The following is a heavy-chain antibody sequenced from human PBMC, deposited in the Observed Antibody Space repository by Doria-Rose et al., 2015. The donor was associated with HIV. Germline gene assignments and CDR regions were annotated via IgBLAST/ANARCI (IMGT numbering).Heavy chain of an antibody. CDR3: ARIKSSRWYHKYYFDF. V-gene: IGHV2-26*01. Sequence: QITLKESGPVLVKPTETLTLTCTVSGVSLSSPGMGVSWIRQPPWKALEWLANIFSDDERSYKTSLTSRLTISRSTSKSQVVLTMTDMDPVDTATYYCARIKSSRWYHKYYFDFWGQGTLVIVSA. D-gene: IGHD6-13*01. CDR2: IFSDDER. J-gene: IGHJ4*02. CDR1: GVSLSSPGMG.